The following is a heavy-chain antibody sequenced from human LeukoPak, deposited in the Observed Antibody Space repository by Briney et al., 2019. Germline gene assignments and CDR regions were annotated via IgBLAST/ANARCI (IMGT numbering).Heavy chain of an antibody. D-gene: IGHD6-19*01. CDR2: ISSSSSYI. Sequence: GGSLRLSCAASGFSFSSHGMSWVRQAPGKGLEWVSSISSSSSYIQYADSVKGRFTISRDNAKNSLSLQMNSLRVEDTAVYYCARRGRAVAGPFDYWGQGTLVTVSS. CDR3: ARRGRAVAGPFDY. CDR1: GFSFSSHG. V-gene: IGHV3-21*04. J-gene: IGHJ4*02.